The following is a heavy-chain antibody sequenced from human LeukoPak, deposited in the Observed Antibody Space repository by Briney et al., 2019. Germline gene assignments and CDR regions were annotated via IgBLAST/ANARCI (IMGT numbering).Heavy chain of an antibody. V-gene: IGHV4-39*01. CDR3: GRRMWHSSGWSFDY. CDR2: IYYSGST. Sequence: PSETLSLTCTVSGDSISSSSYYWGWIRQPPGKGLEWIGNIYYSGSTYYNPSLKSRVTISVDTSKNQFSLKLTSVTAADTAVYYCGRRMWHSSGWSFDYWGQGTLVTVSS. CDR1: GDSISSSSYY. J-gene: IGHJ4*02. D-gene: IGHD6-19*01.